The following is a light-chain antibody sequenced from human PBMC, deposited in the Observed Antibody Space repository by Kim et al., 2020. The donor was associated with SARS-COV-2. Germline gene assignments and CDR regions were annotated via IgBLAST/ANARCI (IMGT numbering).Light chain of an antibody. J-gene: IGKJ1*01. Sequence: ETVMTQSPDTLSVSPGERATLSCRASQSVSSKLAWYQQKPGQSPRLLIYDASTRAAGIPTRFIGTGSGTEFTLTINSLQSEDLAVYYCQQYDNWPPWTFGQGTKVDIK. CDR2: DAS. V-gene: IGKV3-15*01. CDR1: QSVSSK. CDR3: QQYDNWPPWT.